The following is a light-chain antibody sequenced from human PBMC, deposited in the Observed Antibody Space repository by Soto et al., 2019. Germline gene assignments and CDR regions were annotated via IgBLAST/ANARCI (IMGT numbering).Light chain of an antibody. Sequence: QSALTQPPSASGSPGQSVTISCTGTSSDVGGYGYVSWYQQHPGKAPKLMIFEVTKRASGVPNRFSGSKSGNTASLTVSGLQAEDEADYYCSSYAGINTDGVFGGGTKLTVL. CDR3: SSYAGINTDGV. J-gene: IGLJ3*02. V-gene: IGLV2-8*01. CDR1: SSDVGGYGY. CDR2: EVT.